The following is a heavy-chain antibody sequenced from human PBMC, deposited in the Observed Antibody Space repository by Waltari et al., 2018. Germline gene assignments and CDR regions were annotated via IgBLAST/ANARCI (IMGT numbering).Heavy chain of an antibody. V-gene: IGHV1-2*02. CDR1: GYTFTGYY. CDR2: INPNSGGT. Sequence: QVQLVQSGAEVKKPGASVKVSCKASGYTFTGYYMPWVRQAPGQGLEWMGWINPNSGGTNYAQKFQGRVTMTRDTSISTAYMELSRLRSDDTAVYYCARADYYGSGTPEGWFDPWGQGTLVTVSS. J-gene: IGHJ5*02. D-gene: IGHD3-10*01. CDR3: ARADYYGSGTPEGWFDP.